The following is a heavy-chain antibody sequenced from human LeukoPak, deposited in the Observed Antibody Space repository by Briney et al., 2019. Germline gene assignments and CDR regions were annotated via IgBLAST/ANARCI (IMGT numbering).Heavy chain of an antibody. CDR3: ARDPYSNYFIDY. CDR2: ISSSSSYI. CDR1: GFTFSRNS. Sequence: PGGSLRLSCAASGFTFSRNSMNWVRQAPGKGLGWVSSISSSSSYIYYADSVKGRFTISRDNAKNSLYLQMNSLRAEDTAVYYCARDPYSNYFIDYWGQGTLVTVSS. D-gene: IGHD4-11*01. J-gene: IGHJ4*02. V-gene: IGHV3-21*01.